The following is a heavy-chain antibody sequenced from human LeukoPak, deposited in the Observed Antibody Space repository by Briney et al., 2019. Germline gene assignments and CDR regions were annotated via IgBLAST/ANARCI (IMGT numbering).Heavy chain of an antibody. CDR2: IYTSGST. J-gene: IGHJ4*02. V-gene: IGHV4-4*07. CDR1: GGSISIYY. CDR3: ARGISMVRGNQHFDY. Sequence: PSETLSLTCTVSGGSISIYYWSWIRQPAGKGLEWIGRIYTSGSTNYNPSLKSRVTMSVDTSKNQFSLKLSSVTAADTAVYYCARGISMVRGNQHFDYWGQGTLVTVSS. D-gene: IGHD3-10*01.